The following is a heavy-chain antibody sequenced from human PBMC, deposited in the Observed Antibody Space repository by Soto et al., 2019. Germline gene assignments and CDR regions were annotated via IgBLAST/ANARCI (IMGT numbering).Heavy chain of an antibody. J-gene: IGHJ5*02. V-gene: IGHV4-30-2*01. Sequence: SETLSLTCAVSGGSISSGGYSWSWIRQPPGKGLEWIGYIYHSGSTYYNPSLKSRVTISVDRSKNQFSLKLSSVTAADTAVYYCPRALILTVNYMGPLNWFAPWGQETLVTVSS. CDR1: GGSISSGGYS. D-gene: IGHD3-9*01. CDR3: PRALILTVNYMGPLNWFAP. CDR2: IYHSGST.